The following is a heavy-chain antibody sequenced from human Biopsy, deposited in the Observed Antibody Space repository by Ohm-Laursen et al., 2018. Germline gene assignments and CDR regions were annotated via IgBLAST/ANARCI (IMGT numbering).Heavy chain of an antibody. CDR3: ARVGSGSGYYGMDV. Sequence: SVKVSCKDSGDTFSRSAFFWVRQAPGQGLVYLGRIIPIVGITNHAQTFQGRITLTADKSTFMVYMELSRLRSDDTAIYYCARVGSGSGYYGMDVWGQGATVSVSS. D-gene: IGHD3-10*01. J-gene: IGHJ6*02. V-gene: IGHV1-69*04. CDR1: GDTFSRSA. CDR2: IIPIVGIT.